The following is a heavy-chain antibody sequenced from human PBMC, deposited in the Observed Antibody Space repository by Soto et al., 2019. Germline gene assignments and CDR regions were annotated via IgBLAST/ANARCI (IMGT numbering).Heavy chain of an antibody. J-gene: IGHJ5*02. Sequence: GGSLRLSCAVSGVTFRDYWMYWVRQVPGKGLLWVSRIGPDGTSTKYADSVKGRFTIPRSNPENTLYLQMNSLRAEDAGVYYCVREVIAVLGSIRWFDPWGQGTLVTVSS. D-gene: IGHD6-19*01. CDR3: VREVIAVLGSIRWFDP. CDR1: GVTFRDYW. V-gene: IGHV3-74*01. CDR2: IGPDGTST.